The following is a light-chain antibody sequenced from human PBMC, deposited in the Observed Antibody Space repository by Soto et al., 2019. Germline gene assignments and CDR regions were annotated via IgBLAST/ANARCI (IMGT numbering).Light chain of an antibody. Sequence: EIVLTQSPATLSLSPGNRATLSCRASQSVSSYLAWYQQKPGQAPRLLISDASTRATGIPARFSGSGSGTDFTLTITGLEPEDFAVYYCQQRSDWPSTFGGGTKVEIK. CDR1: QSVSSY. CDR3: QQRSDWPST. V-gene: IGKV3-11*01. CDR2: DAS. J-gene: IGKJ4*01.